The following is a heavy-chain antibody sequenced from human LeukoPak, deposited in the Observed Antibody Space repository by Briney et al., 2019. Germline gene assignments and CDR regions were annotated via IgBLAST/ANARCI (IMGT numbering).Heavy chain of an antibody. CDR2: ISSSGSTI. V-gene: IGHV3-48*03. CDR1: GFTFSSYE. CDR3: ARGFSHLEWLLYEGNFDY. J-gene: IGHJ4*02. Sequence: GGSLRLSCAASGFTFSSYEMNWVRQAPGKGLEWVSYISSSGSTIYYADSVKGRFTISRDNAKNSLYLQMNSLRAEDTAVYYCARGFSHLEWLLYEGNFDYWGQGTLVTVSS. D-gene: IGHD3-3*01.